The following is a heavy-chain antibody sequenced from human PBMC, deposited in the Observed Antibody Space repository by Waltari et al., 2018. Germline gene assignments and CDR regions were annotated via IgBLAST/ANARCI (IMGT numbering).Heavy chain of an antibody. CDR1: GFTFSDYW. J-gene: IGHJ4*02. CDR3: AAFWSGREY. V-gene: IGHV3-74*03. D-gene: IGHD3-3*01. Sequence: EVQLVESGGGLVQPGGSLGLSWAAAGFTFSDYWMYWARQVPGEVLGWVSRIKNDGSGIKYADSVRGRFTISRDNAKNTLDLQMNSLRAEDTAVYYCAAFWSGREYWGQGTLVTVSS. CDR2: IKNDGSGI.